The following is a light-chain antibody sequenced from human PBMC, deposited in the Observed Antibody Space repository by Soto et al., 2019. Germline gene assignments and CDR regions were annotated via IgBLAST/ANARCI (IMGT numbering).Light chain of an antibody. CDR2: DAS. J-gene: IGKJ5*01. CDR3: QQRSNWPLIT. V-gene: IGKV3-11*01. CDR1: QSVSSY. Sequence: EIVLTQSPGTLSLSPGESATLSCRASQSVSSYLAWYQQKPGQAPRLLIYDASNRATGIPARFSGSGSGTDFTLTISSLEPEDFAVYYCQQRSNWPLITFGQGTRLEIK.